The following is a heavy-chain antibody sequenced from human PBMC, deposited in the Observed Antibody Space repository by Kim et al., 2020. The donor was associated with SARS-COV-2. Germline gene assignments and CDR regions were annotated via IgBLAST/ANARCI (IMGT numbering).Heavy chain of an antibody. Sequence: GGSLRLSCAASGFTFSSYEMNWVRQAPGKGLEWVSYISSSGSTIYYADSVKGRFTISRDNAKNSLYLQMNSLRAEDTAVYYCARLDYYDSSGYYIPRDAFDIWGQGTMVTVSS. CDR1: GFTFSSYE. CDR2: ISSSGSTI. V-gene: IGHV3-48*03. CDR3: ARLDYYDSSGYYIPRDAFDI. J-gene: IGHJ3*02. D-gene: IGHD3-22*01.